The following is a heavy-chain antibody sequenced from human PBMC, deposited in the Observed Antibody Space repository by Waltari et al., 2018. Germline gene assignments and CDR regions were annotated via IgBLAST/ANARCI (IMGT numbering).Heavy chain of an antibody. CDR1: GYTFTSYY. CDR2: INPSVGST. Sequence: QVQLVQSGAEVKKPGASVKVSCKASGYTFTSYYMHWVRQAPGQGLEWMGIINPSVGSTSYAQKFQGRVTMTRDTSTSTVYMELSSLRSEDTAVYYCARDRTNPNYYGSGSYWGQGTLVTVSS. D-gene: IGHD3-10*01. J-gene: IGHJ4*02. V-gene: IGHV1-46*01. CDR3: ARDRTNPNYYGSGSY.